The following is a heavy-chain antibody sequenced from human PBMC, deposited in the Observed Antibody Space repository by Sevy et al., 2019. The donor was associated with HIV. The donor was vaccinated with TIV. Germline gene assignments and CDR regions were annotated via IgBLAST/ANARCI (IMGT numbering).Heavy chain of an antibody. CDR1: GYTFTGYY. J-gene: IGHJ6*02. CDR3: ASSTSSVVVPADYGMDV. Sequence: ASVKVSCKASGYTFTGYYMHWVRQAPGQGLEWMGRINPNSGGTNYAQKFQGRVTMTRDTSINTAYMELSRLRSDDTAVYYCASSTSSVVVPADYGMDVWGQGTTVTVSS. V-gene: IGHV1-2*06. D-gene: IGHD2-2*01. CDR2: INPNSGGT.